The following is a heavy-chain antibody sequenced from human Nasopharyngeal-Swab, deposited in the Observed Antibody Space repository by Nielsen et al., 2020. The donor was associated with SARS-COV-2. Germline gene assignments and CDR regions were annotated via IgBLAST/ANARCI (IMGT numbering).Heavy chain of an antibody. Sequence: SLKISCAASGFTFDDYAMHWVRQAPGKGLEWVSGISWNSGSIGYADSVKGRFTISRDNAKNSLYLQMNSLRAEDTAVYYCAKEGVTAMEPYWYFDLWGRGTLVTVSS. V-gene: IGHV3-9*01. CDR3: AKEGVTAMEPYWYFDL. J-gene: IGHJ2*01. CDR2: ISWNSGSI. D-gene: IGHD5-18*01. CDR1: GFTFDDYA.